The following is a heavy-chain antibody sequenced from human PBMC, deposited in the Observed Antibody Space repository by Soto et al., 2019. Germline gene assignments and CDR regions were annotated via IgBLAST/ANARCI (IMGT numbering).Heavy chain of an antibody. CDR2: ISYDGSNK. V-gene: IGHV3-30-3*01. D-gene: IGHD3-22*01. CDR3: ARDTYYYDSSGYHYYFDY. J-gene: IGHJ4*02. Sequence: GGSLRLSCAASGFTSSSYAMHWVRQAPGKGLEWVAVISYDGSNKYYADSVKGRFTISRDNSKNTLYLQMNSLRAEDTAVYYCARDTYYYDSSGYHYYFDYWGQGTLVTVSS. CDR1: GFTSSSYA.